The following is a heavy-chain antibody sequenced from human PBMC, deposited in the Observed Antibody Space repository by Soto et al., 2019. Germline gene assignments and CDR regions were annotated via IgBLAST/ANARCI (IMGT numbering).Heavy chain of an antibody. CDR1: GYTFTSYD. CDR3: AFCGDCYEEVPEYFQH. D-gene: IGHD2-21*01. Sequence: QVQLVQSGAEVKKPGASVKVSCKASGYTFTSYDINWVRQATGQGLEWMGWMNPNSGNTGYAQKFQGRVTMTRNTSISTAYMELSSLRSEDTAVYYGAFCGDCYEEVPEYFQHWGQGTLVTVSS. J-gene: IGHJ1*01. CDR2: MNPNSGNT. V-gene: IGHV1-8*01.